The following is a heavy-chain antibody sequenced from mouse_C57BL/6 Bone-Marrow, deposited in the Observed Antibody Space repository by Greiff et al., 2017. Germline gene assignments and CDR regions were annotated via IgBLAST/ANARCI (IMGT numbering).Heavy chain of an antibody. Sequence: QVQLQQSGPGLVAPSQSLSITCTVSGFSLTSYGVDWVRQSPGKGLEWLGVIWGVGSTNYNSALKSRLSISKDNSKSQVFLKMNSLQTDDTAMYYCASEGDHGGFAYWGQGTLVTVSA. J-gene: IGHJ3*01. CDR2: IWGVGST. D-gene: IGHD2-13*01. V-gene: IGHV2-6*01. CDR1: GFSLTSYG. CDR3: ASEGDHGGFAY.